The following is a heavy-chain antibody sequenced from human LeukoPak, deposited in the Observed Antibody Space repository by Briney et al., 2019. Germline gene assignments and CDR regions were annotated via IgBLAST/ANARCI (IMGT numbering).Heavy chain of an antibody. V-gene: IGHV3-48*02. Sequence: GGSLRLSCAASGFTFSSYSMNWVRQAPGKGLEWVSYICTSSSTIYYADSVKGRFTISRDNAKNSLYLQMNSLRDEDTAVYYCARDPGYYDSSGYFDYWGQGTLVTVSS. CDR1: GFTFSSYS. CDR3: ARDPGYYDSSGYFDY. CDR2: ICTSSSTI. D-gene: IGHD3-22*01. J-gene: IGHJ4*02.